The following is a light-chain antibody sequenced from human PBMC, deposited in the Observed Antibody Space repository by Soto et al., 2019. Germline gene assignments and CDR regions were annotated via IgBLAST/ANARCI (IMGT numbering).Light chain of an antibody. J-gene: IGLJ1*01. Sequence: QSVLTQPPSVSAAPGQKVTISCSGSSSNIGRNFVSWYQQLPGTAPKLLIDDNDRRPSGIPDRFSGSKSGTSATLGIAGLQTGDEADYYCGTWDNSLSAYLFGTGTKLTVL. CDR2: DND. CDR3: GTWDNSLSAYL. CDR1: SSNIGRNF. V-gene: IGLV1-51*01.